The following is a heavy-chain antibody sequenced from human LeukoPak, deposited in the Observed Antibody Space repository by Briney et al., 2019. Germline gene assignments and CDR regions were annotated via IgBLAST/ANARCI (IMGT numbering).Heavy chain of an antibody. CDR1: GYSFTSYD. D-gene: IGHD3-22*01. J-gene: IGHJ4*02. V-gene: IGHV1-8*03. Sequence: VASVKVSCKAAGYSFTSYDINWVRQATGQGLEWMGWMNPNSGNTGYAQKFQGIVTITRNTSISTAYMELSSLRSEDTAVYYCARITNSYYYDSSGYLEYWGQGTLVTVSS. CDR2: MNPNSGNT. CDR3: ARITNSYYYDSSGYLEY.